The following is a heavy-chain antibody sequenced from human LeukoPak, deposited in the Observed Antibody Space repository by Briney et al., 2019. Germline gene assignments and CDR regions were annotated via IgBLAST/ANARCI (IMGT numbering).Heavy chain of an antibody. CDR3: ARGHDFWSGYWDY. V-gene: IGHV3-74*01. D-gene: IGHD3-3*01. CDR1: GFTFSSYW. Sequence: GGSLRLSXAASGFTFSSYWMHWVRQAPGKGLVWVSRINSDGSSTSYADSVKGRFAISRDNAKNTLYLQMNSLRAEDTAVYYCARGHDFWSGYWDYWGQGPLVTVSS. J-gene: IGHJ4*02. CDR2: INSDGSST.